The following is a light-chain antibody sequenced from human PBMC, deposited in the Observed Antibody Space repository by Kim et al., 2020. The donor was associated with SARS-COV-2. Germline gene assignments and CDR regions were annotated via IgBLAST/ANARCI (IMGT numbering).Light chain of an antibody. J-gene: IGLJ3*02. Sequence: LQQTLRFTCQGACLGCQYPSWYQQKPGQAPKLVNYGQSTRPSGIPDRFSGSISGNTASLTITGAQAEDEADYYCNCRDSSDDQWVFGGGTQLTVL. CDR2: GQS. CDR1: CLGCQY. CDR3: NCRDSSDDQWV. V-gene: IGLV3-19*01.